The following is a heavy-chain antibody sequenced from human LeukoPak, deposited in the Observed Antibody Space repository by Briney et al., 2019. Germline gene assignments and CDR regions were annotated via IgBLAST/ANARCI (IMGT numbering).Heavy chain of an antibody. CDR1: GFTFSSYG. Sequence: GRSLRLSCAASGFTFSSYGMHWVRQAPGKGLEWVGRISSDGTTKYYADSVKGRVTISRDNSKNTLFLQMNSLRAEDTGVYYCANGYPPMTALTLPFDYWGQGTLVTVSS. D-gene: IGHD4-17*01. J-gene: IGHJ4*02. V-gene: IGHV3-30*18. CDR3: ANGYPPMTALTLPFDY. CDR2: ISSDGTTK.